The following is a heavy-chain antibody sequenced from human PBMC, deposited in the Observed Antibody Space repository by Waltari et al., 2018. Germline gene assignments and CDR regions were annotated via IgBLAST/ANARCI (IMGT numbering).Heavy chain of an antibody. Sequence: QVQLQESGPGLVKPSQTLSLTCTVPGGSIRSGGYYWSWIRQLPGKGLEWIGYMYYSGSTYYNPSLKSRVTMSVDTSKNQFSLKLSSVTAADTAMYYCARDYGGYGKYYAFDIWGQGTMVTVSS. V-gene: IGHV4-31*03. CDR3: ARDYGGYGKYYAFDI. J-gene: IGHJ3*02. D-gene: IGHD4-17*01. CDR1: GGSIRSGGYY. CDR2: MYYSGST.